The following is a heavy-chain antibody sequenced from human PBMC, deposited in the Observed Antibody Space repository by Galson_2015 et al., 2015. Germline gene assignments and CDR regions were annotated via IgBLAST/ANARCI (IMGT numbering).Heavy chain of an antibody. CDR3: ARGETPYCGGDCLGYFQH. V-gene: IGHV1-46*01. J-gene: IGHJ1*01. CDR2: INPSGGST. D-gene: IGHD2-21*02. CDR1: GYTFTSYY. Sequence: SVKVSCKASGYTFTSYYMHWVRQAPGQGLEWMGIINPSGGSTSYAQKFQGRVTMTRDTSTSTVYMELSSPRSEDTAVYYCARGETPYCGGDCLGYFQHWGQGTLVTVSS.